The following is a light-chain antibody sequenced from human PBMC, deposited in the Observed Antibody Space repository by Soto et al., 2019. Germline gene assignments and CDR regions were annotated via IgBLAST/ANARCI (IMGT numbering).Light chain of an antibody. J-gene: IGLJ2*01. CDR2: RNN. CDR3: AAWDDSLSVL. V-gene: IGLV1-47*01. CDR1: SSNIGSYY. Sequence: SVLTQPPSASGTPGQRVTISCSGSSSNIGSYYVYWYQQLPGTAPKLLIYRNNQRPSGVPDRFSGSKSGTSASLAISGLRSEDEADYYCAAWDDSLSVLFGGGTQLTVL.